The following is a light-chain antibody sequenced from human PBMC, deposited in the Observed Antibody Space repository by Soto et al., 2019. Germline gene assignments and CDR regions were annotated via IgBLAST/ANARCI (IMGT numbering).Light chain of an antibody. CDR2: DVN. Sequence: QSVLTQPDSVSGSPGQSINISCTGTSSDVGGYDYVSWYQQHPGKAPKLMIYDVNNRPSGVSNRFSGSKSGNTASLIISGLQADDEATYYCSSYTSSTTPVVFGGGTKLTVL. V-gene: IGLV2-14*03. CDR3: SSYTSSTTPVV. J-gene: IGLJ2*01. CDR1: SSDVGGYDY.